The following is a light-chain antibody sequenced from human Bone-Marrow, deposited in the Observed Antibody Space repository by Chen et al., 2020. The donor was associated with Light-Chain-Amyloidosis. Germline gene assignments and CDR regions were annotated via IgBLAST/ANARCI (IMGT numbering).Light chain of an antibody. CDR1: QSLVHSDGNIY. J-gene: IGKJ2*01. CDR2: KGS. Sequence: DVVMTQSPLSLPVTLGQPAAISCRSSQSLVHSDGNIYLNLLQQRPGQSPRRLIYKGSNRDSGIPDRVSGSGSDTDFTLRISRVEAEDVAIYYCMQGSHWLHTFGQGTKIEIK. V-gene: IGKV2-30*02. CDR3: MQGSHWLHT.